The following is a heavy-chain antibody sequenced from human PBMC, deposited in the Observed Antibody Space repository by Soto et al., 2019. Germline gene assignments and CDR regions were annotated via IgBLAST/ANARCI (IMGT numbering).Heavy chain of an antibody. CDR2: IIHIFGTA. V-gene: IGHV1-69*06. Sequence: SVKVSCKASGGTFSSYSISWVRQAPGQGLEWMGGIIHIFGTANYAQKFQGRVTITADKSTSTAYMELSSLRSEDTAVYYCARERVYDSSGYYYAAGFDYWGQGTLVTVSS. J-gene: IGHJ4*02. D-gene: IGHD3-22*01. CDR3: ARERVYDSSGYYYAAGFDY. CDR1: GGTFSSYS.